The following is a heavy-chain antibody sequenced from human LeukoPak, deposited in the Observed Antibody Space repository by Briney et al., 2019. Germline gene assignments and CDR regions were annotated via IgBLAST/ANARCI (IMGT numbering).Heavy chain of an antibody. CDR1: GGSVRDSTYY. Sequence: SETLSLTCTVSGGSVRDSTYYWGWIRQPPGKGLERIGSVYYSGYTYHNPSLKSRVTMSVDASKNQFSLKLTSVTAADTAVYYCASSPGFGSSWYDYWGQGTLVTVSS. CDR2: VYYSGYT. J-gene: IGHJ4*02. D-gene: IGHD6-13*01. V-gene: IGHV4-39*01. CDR3: ASSPGFGSSWYDY.